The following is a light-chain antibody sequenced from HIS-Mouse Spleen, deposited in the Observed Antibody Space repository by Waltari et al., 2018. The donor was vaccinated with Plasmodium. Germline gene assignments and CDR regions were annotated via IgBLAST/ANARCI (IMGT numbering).Light chain of an antibody. V-gene: IGKV3-15*01. CDR3: QQYNNWSFT. Sequence: IVMTQSPATLSVSPGERATLSCRASQSVSSNLAWYQQKPGQAPRPLIYGASTRATGIPARLSGSGSGTEFTVTISSLQSEDFAVYYCQQYNNWSFTFGPGTKVDIK. CDR1: QSVSSN. CDR2: GAS. J-gene: IGKJ3*01.